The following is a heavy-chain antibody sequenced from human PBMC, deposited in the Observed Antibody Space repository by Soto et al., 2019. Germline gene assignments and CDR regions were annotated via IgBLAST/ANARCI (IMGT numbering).Heavy chain of an antibody. CDR2: IYYSGNT. CDR1: GGSIRSGGYY. V-gene: IGHV4-31*03. J-gene: IGHJ6*02. CDR3: ARDRLMATAGTARHYFGLDV. D-gene: IGHD5-18*01. Sequence: TLSLTCTVSGGSIRSGGYYWSWVRQNPRRGLEWIGNIYYSGNTYYNPSLKSRLTISVDTSKNQFSLNLSSVTAADAAVYYCARDRLMATAGTARHYFGLDVWGQGTTVTVSS.